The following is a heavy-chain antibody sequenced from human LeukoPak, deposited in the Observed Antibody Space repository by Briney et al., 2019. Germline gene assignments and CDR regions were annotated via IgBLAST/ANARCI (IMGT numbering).Heavy chain of an antibody. CDR3: ARGFPYYDILTGYSEFDY. J-gene: IGHJ4*02. V-gene: IGHV3-33*01. CDR1: GFTFSSYG. D-gene: IGHD3-9*01. Sequence: GRSLRLSCAASGFTFSSYGMHWVRQAPGKGLEWVAVIWYDGSNKYYADSVKGRFTISRENSKNTLYLQMNSLRAEDTAVYYCARGFPYYDILTGYSEFDYWGQGTLVTVSS. CDR2: IWYDGSNK.